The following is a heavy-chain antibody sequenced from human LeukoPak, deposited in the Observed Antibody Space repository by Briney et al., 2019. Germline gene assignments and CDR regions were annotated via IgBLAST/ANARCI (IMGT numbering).Heavy chain of an antibody. CDR3: AKECDPMGYSFLSGS. J-gene: IGHJ5*02. CDR1: GFIFDNNS. V-gene: IGHV3-30*18. Sequence: QPGGSLRLSCVASGFIFDNNSLHWVRQAPGKGLEWVSVISYAERDIYSADSVKSRVTASRDNSKSTLYLQKKSMRPKDTAIYYFAKECDPMGYSFLSGSWGQGSLVTVSS. CDR2: ISYAERDI. D-gene: IGHD3-22*01.